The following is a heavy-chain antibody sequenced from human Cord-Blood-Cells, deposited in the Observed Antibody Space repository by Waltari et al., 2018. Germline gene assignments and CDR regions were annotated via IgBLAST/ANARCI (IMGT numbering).Heavy chain of an antibody. D-gene: IGHD3-10*01. V-gene: IGHV1-2*02. J-gene: IGHJ4*02. CDR2: INPNSGGT. CDR3: ARAPPYYYGSGRYYFDY. CDR1: GYTFTGYY. Sequence: QVQLVQSGAAVTKPGASVKVSCKASGYTFTGYYMPWVRQVPGQGLEWMGWINPNSGGTNYAQKFQGRVTMTRDTSISTAYMELSRLRSDDTAVYYCARAPPYYYGSGRYYFDYWGQGTLVTVSS.